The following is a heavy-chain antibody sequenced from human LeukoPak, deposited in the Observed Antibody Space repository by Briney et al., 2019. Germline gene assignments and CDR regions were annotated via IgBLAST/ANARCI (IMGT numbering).Heavy chain of an antibody. CDR3: ARGTTYSSGYYDFDY. CDR1: GFTFSSNY. Sequence: GGSLRLSCAASGFTFSSNYMSWVRQAPGKGLEWVSVIYSGGSTYYADSVKGRFTISRDNSMNTLYLQMNSLRAEDTAVYYCARGTTYSSGYYDFDYWGQGTLVTVSS. V-gene: IGHV3-53*01. CDR2: IYSGGST. J-gene: IGHJ4*02. D-gene: IGHD3-22*01.